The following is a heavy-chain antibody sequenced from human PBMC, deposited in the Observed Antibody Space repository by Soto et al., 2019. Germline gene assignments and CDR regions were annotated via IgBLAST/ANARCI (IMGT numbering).Heavy chain of an antibody. V-gene: IGHV4-59*01. Sequence: QVQLQESGPGLVKPSETLSLTCTVSGDSITNSYWSWIRQPPGKGLEWIGFISYSGGTNYNPALKRRVTMSVDRSKNQFSLKVTSVDAADSAVYFCSRGPLGGRGYYRGVDVWGQGSTVIVSS. CDR1: GDSITNSY. CDR3: SRGPLGGRGYYRGVDV. J-gene: IGHJ6*02. CDR2: ISYSGGT. D-gene: IGHD3-16*01.